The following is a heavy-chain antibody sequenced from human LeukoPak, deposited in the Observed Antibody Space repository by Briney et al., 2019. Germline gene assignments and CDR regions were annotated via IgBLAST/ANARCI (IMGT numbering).Heavy chain of an antibody. D-gene: IGHD1-26*01. CDR2: IRQLVGEK. J-gene: IGHJ4*02. V-gene: IGHV3-7*01. CDR1: GFTLSSDW. CDR3: ARGLRLVGATSY. Sequence: PRGSLRLSCAPAGFTLSSDWMSWVRQAPGEGLEWVANIRQLVGEKYYVDSVKGGFIISRDNANNSLYLQMNSLRAEDTAVYYCARGLRLVGATSYWGQGTLVTVSS.